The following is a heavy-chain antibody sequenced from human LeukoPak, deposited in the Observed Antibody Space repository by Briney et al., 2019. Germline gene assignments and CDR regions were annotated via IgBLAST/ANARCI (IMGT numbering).Heavy chain of an antibody. D-gene: IGHD5-18*01. Sequence: PGGSLRLSCAASGFTVSTNCMTWVRQAPGKGLEWVSTICSGGTTYYADSVMGRFTISRHNSRNTLSLQMNSLRAEDTAVYYCARVDTVMAYYFDLWGQGTLVTVS. CDR3: ARVDTVMAYYFDL. J-gene: IGHJ4*02. V-gene: IGHV3-53*04. CDR1: GFTVSTNC. CDR2: ICSGGTT.